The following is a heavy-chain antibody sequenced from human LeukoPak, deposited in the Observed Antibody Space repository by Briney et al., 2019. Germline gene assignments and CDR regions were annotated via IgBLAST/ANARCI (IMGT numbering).Heavy chain of an antibody. CDR1: GYTFTSYA. CDR3: ARDQYGCSSTSCYAYYYYGMDV. CDR2: INAGNGNT. Sequence: GASVKVSCKASGYTFTSYAMHWVRQAPGQRLEWMGWINAGNGNTKYSQKFQGRVTITRDTSASTAYMELSSLRSEDTAVYYCARDQYGCSSTSCYAYYYYGMDVWGQGTTVTVSS. J-gene: IGHJ6*02. V-gene: IGHV1-3*01. D-gene: IGHD2-2*01.